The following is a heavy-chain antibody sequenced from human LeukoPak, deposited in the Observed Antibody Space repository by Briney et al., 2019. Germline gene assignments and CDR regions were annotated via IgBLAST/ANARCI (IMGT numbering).Heavy chain of an antibody. Sequence: ASVNVSCKASGYTFTSYDINWVRQATGQGREWMGGMNPNSGNTGYAQKFQGRVTMTRNTSISTAYRELSSLRSEDTAVYYCARRKFSGSHSHYYYYGMDVWGQGTTVTVSS. CDR3: ARRKFSGSHSHYYYYGMDV. CDR2: MNPNSGNT. V-gene: IGHV1-8*01. J-gene: IGHJ6*02. CDR1: GYTFTSYD. D-gene: IGHD1-26*01.